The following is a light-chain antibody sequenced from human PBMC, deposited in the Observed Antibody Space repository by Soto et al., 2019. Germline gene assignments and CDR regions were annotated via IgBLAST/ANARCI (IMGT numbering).Light chain of an antibody. Sequence: EIVLTQSPATLSLSPGERATLSCRASQSIASFLVWYQQRPGQAPRRLIYDASNRASGIPARFSGSASRTHFTITISSLQPEDFEIYYFQQRSDWTLTFGGGNNVAIK. V-gene: IGKV3-11*01. J-gene: IGKJ4*01. CDR1: QSIASF. CDR3: QQRSDWTLT. CDR2: DAS.